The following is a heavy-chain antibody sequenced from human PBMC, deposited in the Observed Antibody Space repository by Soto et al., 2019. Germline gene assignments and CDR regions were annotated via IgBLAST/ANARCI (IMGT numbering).Heavy chain of an antibody. Sequence: QITLKESGPTLMKPTQTLTLTCTFSGFSLSTRGVGVGWIRQPPGKALEWLALIYWDNDKRYSPSLRNRLTITKDPSKNQVVLTVTNMDPVDTATYYCAHSRCGGDCLQSYPSHYYYGMDVWGQGTTVTVSS. D-gene: IGHD2-21*02. CDR1: GFSLSTRGVG. J-gene: IGHJ6*02. CDR2: IYWDNDK. CDR3: AHSRCGGDCLQSYPSHYYYGMDV. V-gene: IGHV2-5*02.